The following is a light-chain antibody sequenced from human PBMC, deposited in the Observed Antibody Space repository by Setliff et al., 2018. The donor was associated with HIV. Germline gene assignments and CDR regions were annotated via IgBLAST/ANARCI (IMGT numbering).Light chain of an antibody. Sequence: LTQPASVSGSPGQSITISCTGTSSDVGGYDYVSWYQQHPGKVPKLMLYEVGNRPSGVSNRFSGSKSGNTASLTISGLQAEDEADYYCCSYTSSTTLVFGTGTKV. V-gene: IGLV2-14*01. J-gene: IGLJ1*01. CDR2: EVG. CDR3: CSYTSSTTLV. CDR1: SSDVGGYDY.